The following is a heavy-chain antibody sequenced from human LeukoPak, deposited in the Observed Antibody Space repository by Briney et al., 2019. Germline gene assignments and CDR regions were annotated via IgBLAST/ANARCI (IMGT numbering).Heavy chain of an antibody. Sequence: ASVKVSCKASGYTFTSYGISWVRQAPGQGLEWMGWISAYNGNTNYAQKLQGRVTMTTDTSTSTAYMELRSLRSDDTAVYYCAKAQDSGSYVDAFDIWGQGTMVTVSS. CDR2: ISAYNGNT. V-gene: IGHV1-18*01. CDR1: GYTFTSYG. CDR3: AKAQDSGSYVDAFDI. J-gene: IGHJ3*02. D-gene: IGHD1-26*01.